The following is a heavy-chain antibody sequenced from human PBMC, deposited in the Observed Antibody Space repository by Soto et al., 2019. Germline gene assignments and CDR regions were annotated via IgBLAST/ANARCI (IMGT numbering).Heavy chain of an antibody. J-gene: IGHJ3*02. CDR3: ARDGYDSSGYQDAFDI. Sequence: QVQLVQSGAEVKKPGSSVKVSCKASGGTFSSYAISWVRQAPGQGLEWMGGIIPIFGTANYAQKFQGRVTITADESTRTAYMELRSLRSEDTAVYYCARDGYDSSGYQDAFDIWGQGTMVTVSS. CDR2: IIPIFGTA. V-gene: IGHV1-69*01. CDR1: GGTFSSYA. D-gene: IGHD3-22*01.